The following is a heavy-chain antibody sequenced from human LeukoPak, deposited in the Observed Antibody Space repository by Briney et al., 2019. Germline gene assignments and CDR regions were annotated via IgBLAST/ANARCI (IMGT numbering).Heavy chain of an antibody. D-gene: IGHD3-16*01. J-gene: IGHJ6*03. Sequence: GGSLRLSCAASGFTFSSYSMNWVRQAPGKGLEWASCISSTSKYKYYAGSVKGRFTVSRDNAKNSLSLQMNSLRAEDMALYYCAKGGGGRLIYYYYMDVWGKGTTVTVSS. CDR1: GFTFSSYS. CDR3: AKGGGGRLIYYYYMDV. V-gene: IGHV3-21*04. CDR2: ISSTSKYK.